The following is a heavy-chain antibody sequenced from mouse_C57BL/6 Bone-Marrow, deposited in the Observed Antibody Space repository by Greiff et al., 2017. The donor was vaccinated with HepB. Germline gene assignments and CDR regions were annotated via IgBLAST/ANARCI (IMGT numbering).Heavy chain of an antibody. V-gene: IGHV14-4*01. Sequence: VQLKQSGAELVRPGASVKLSCTASGFNIKDDYMHWVKQRPEQGLEWIGWIDPENGDTEYASKFQGKATITADTSSNTAYLQLSSLTSEDTAVYYCTTWRFYAMDYWGQGTSVTVSS. CDR1: GFNIKDDY. CDR3: TTWRFYAMDY. CDR2: IDPENGDT. J-gene: IGHJ4*01.